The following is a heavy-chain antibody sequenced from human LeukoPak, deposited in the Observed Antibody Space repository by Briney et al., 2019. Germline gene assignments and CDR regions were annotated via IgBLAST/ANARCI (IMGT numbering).Heavy chain of an antibody. CDR1: GYTFTSYG. V-gene: IGHV1-18*01. Sequence: ASVKVSCKASGYTFTSYGISWVRQAPGQGLEWMGWISAYNGNTDYAQKLQGRVTMTTDISTSTAYMELRSLRPDDTAVYYCARAWDSSGYEFGYWGQGTLVTVSS. CDR2: ISAYNGNT. J-gene: IGHJ4*02. CDR3: ARAWDSSGYEFGY. D-gene: IGHD3-22*01.